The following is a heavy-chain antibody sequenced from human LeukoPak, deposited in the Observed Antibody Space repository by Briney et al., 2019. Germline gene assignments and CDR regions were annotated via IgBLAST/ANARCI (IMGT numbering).Heavy chain of an antibody. CDR1: GGSISSGGCY. CDR2: IYYSGST. J-gene: IGHJ4*02. V-gene: IGHV4-31*03. D-gene: IGHD3-3*01. CDR3: ARVGAPSYYDFWSGYHNLDY. Sequence: SETLSLTCTVSGGSISSGGCYWSWIRQHPGKGLEWIGYIYYSGSTYYNPSLKSRVTISVDTSKNQVSLKLSSVTAADTAVYYCARVGAPSYYDFWSGYHNLDYWGQGTLVTVSS.